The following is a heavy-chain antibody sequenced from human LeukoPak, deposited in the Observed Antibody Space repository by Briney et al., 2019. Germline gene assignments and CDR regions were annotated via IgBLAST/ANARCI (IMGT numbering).Heavy chain of an antibody. Sequence: GGSLRLSCAASGFTFSSYAMSWVRQAPGMGLEWVSAISGGGGSTYYADSVKGRFTISRDNSKNTLYLQMNSLRAEDTAVYYCARVHGYNWVYYFDYWGQGTLVTVSS. J-gene: IGHJ4*02. CDR2: ISGGGGST. V-gene: IGHV3-23*01. D-gene: IGHD5-24*01. CDR1: GFTFSSYA. CDR3: ARVHGYNWVYYFDY.